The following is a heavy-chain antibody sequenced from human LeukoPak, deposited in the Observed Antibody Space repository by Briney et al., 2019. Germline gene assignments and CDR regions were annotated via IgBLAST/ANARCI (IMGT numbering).Heavy chain of an antibody. J-gene: IGHJ6*03. CDR1: GYDFINYG. Sequence: WASVKVSCKASGYDFINYGISWVRQAPGQGLEWMGWRSIYNGNTDYKLQGRVTMTTDTSTSTAYMEVRSLRSDDTAVYYCARLPPAYGGNLYMDVWGKGTTVTVSS. CDR2: RSIYNGNT. V-gene: IGHV1-18*01. CDR3: ARLPPAYGGNLYMDV. D-gene: IGHD4-23*01.